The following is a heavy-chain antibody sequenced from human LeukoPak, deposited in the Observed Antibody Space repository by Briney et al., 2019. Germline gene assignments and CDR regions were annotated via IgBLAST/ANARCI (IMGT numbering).Heavy chain of an antibody. CDR3: VKDTNCGAHYFDY. CDR2: ISSNGGST. CDR1: GFTFSSYA. Sequence: HPGGSLRLSCSASGFTFSSYAMHWVRQAPGKGLEYVSAISSNGGSTYYADSVRGRFTISRDNSKNTLYLQMSSLRAEDTVVYYCVKDTNCGAHYFDYWGQGTLVTVSS. D-gene: IGHD2-2*01. J-gene: IGHJ4*02. V-gene: IGHV3-64D*06.